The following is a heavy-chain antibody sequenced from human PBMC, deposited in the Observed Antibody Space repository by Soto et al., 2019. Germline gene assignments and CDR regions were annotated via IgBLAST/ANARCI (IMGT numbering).Heavy chain of an antibody. J-gene: IGHJ4*02. V-gene: IGHV4-31*03. D-gene: IGHD2-15*01. CDR1: GDSISSGGYY. Sequence: QVQLQESGPGLVKPSQTLSLTCIVSGDSISSGGYYWSWIRQHPGKGLEWIGYMYYSGSTYYNPSLKSRFTISLDTSKNQFSLKLSSVTAADTAVYYCARTKARIFDYWGQGTLVTVSS. CDR2: MYYSGST. CDR3: ARTKARIFDY.